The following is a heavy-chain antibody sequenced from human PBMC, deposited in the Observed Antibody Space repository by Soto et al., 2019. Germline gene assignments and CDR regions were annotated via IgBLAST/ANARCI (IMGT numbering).Heavy chain of an antibody. Sequence: PSETLSLTCAVYGGSFSGYYWSWIRQPPGKGLEWIGEINHSGSTNYNPSLKSRVTISVDTSKNQFSLKLSSVTAADTAVYYCARGGYCSSTSCYELLDYWGQGNLVTVSS. D-gene: IGHD2-2*01. V-gene: IGHV4-34*01. CDR1: GGSFSGYY. CDR2: INHSGST. CDR3: ARGGYCSSTSCYELLDY. J-gene: IGHJ4*02.